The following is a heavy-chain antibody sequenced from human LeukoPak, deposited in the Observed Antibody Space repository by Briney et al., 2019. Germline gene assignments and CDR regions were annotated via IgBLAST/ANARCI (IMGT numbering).Heavy chain of an antibody. CDR3: VRESDFWSGYYDY. CDR2: IYTSGST. D-gene: IGHD3-3*01. Sequence: SETLSLTCTVSGGSIGSYYWSWIRQPAGKGLEWIGRIYTSGSTNYNPSLKSRVTMSVETSKNQFSLTQSYLSAPDAPVYYCVRESDFWSGYYDYWGQGTLVTVSS. CDR1: GGSIGSYY. V-gene: IGHV4-4*07. J-gene: IGHJ4*02.